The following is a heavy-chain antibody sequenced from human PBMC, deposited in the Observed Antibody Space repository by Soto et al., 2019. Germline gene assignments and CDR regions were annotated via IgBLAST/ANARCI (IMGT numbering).Heavy chain of an antibody. CDR2: IKGDGSEK. Sequence: EVQLVESGGGLVQPGGSLRLSCVASGFTFSNYWMSWVRQAPGKGLEWVANIKGDGSEKYYVDSMKGRFTISRDNAENSLYLQLNSLRVEDTALYYCARDSRRVGATSDLDYWGQGTLVTVSS. J-gene: IGHJ4*02. CDR3: ARDSRRVGATSDLDY. D-gene: IGHD1-26*01. V-gene: IGHV3-7*01. CDR1: GFTFSNYW.